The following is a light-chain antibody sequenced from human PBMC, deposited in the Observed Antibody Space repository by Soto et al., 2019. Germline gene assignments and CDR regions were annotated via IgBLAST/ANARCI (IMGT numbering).Light chain of an antibody. CDR1: SSDVGSYNF. J-gene: IGLJ3*02. CDR3: CSDAQGGIFV. V-gene: IGLV2-23*02. Sequence: QSVLTQPASVSGSPGQSITISCTGTSSDVGSYNFVSWFQQHPGKVPKLIIYDAGKRPSGVSDRFSGSTSGNTASLTISGLQADDEADYYCCSDAQGGIFVFGGGTQLTVL. CDR2: DAG.